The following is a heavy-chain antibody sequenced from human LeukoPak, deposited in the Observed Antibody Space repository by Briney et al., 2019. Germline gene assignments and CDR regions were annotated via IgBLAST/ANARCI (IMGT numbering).Heavy chain of an antibody. V-gene: IGHV4-34*01. CDR1: GGSFSGYY. J-gene: IGHJ6*04. Sequence: SETLSLTCAVYGGSFSGYYWSWIRQPPGKGLEWIGEINHSGSTNYNPSLKSRVTISVDTSKNQFSLKLSSVTAADTAVYYCARGDTSMVILDVWGKGTTVTVSS. D-gene: IGHD5-18*01. CDR2: INHSGST. CDR3: ARGDTSMVILDV.